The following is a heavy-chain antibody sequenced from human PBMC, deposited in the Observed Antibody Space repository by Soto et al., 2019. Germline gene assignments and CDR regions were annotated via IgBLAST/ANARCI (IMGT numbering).Heavy chain of an antibody. D-gene: IGHD5-12*01. CDR1: GFTFSSYA. Sequence: GGSLRLSCAASGFTFSSYAMHWVRQAPGKGLEWVAVISYDGSNKYYADSVKGRFTISRDNSKNTLYLQMNGLRAEDTAVYYCARDMGRDGYNNFDYWGQGTLVTVSS. J-gene: IGHJ4*02. CDR3: ARDMGRDGYNNFDY. CDR2: ISYDGSNK. V-gene: IGHV3-30-3*01.